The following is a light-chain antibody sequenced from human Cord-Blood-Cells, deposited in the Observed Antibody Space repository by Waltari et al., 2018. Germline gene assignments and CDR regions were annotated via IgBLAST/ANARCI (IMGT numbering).Light chain of an antibody. V-gene: IGLV9-49*01. J-gene: IGLJ1*01. CDR3: GADHGSGSNFVYV. CDR1: SGYSNYK. Sequence: QPVLTQPPSASASLGASVTLTCTLSSGYSNYKVDWYQQSTGKGPRFVMRVGTGGIVGSKGVGIPDRLSVLGSGLNRYLTIKNIQEEDESDYHCGADHGSGSNFVYVFGTGTKVTVL. CDR2: VGTGGIVG.